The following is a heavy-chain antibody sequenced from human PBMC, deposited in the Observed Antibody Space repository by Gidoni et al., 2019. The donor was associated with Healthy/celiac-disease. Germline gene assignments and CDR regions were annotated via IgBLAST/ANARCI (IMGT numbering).Heavy chain of an antibody. J-gene: IGHJ3*02. V-gene: IGHV4-38-2*02. Sequence: QVQLQESGPGLVKPSETLSLPCTVYGSSISSGYYWGWIRQPPGKGLEWIGSIYHSGSTYYNPSLKSRVTISVDTSKNQFSLKLSSVTAADTAVYYCASKTYYYGSGMSSDDAFDIWGQGTMVTVSS. CDR1: GSSISSGYY. CDR2: IYHSGST. CDR3: ASKTYYYGSGMSSDDAFDI. D-gene: IGHD3-10*01.